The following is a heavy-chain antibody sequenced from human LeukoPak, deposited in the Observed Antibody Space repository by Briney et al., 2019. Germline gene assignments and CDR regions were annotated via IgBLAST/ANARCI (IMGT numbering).Heavy chain of an antibody. D-gene: IGHD5-18*01. CDR3: AREPGYSYLHAFDI. CDR2: IYHSGST. Sequence: SETLSLTCAVSGYSISSGYYWGWIRQPPGKGLEWIGSIYHSGSTYYNPSLKSRVTISVDTSKNQFSLKLSSVTAADTAVYYCAREPGYSYLHAFDIWGQGTMVTVSS. CDR1: GYSISSGYY. J-gene: IGHJ3*02. V-gene: IGHV4-38-2*02.